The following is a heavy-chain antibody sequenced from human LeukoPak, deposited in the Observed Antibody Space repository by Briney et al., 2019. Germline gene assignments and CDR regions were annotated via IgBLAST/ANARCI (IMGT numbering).Heavy chain of an antibody. CDR1: GYTFTSYY. V-gene: IGHV1-18*04. CDR3: AITKGGYFDY. Sequence: ASVKVSCKASGYTFTSYYMHWVRQAPGQGLEWMGWISAYNGNTNYAQKLQGRVTMTTDTSTSTAYMELRSLRSDDTAVYYCAITKGGYFDYWGQGTLVTVSS. D-gene: IGHD4-11*01. J-gene: IGHJ4*02. CDR2: ISAYNGNT.